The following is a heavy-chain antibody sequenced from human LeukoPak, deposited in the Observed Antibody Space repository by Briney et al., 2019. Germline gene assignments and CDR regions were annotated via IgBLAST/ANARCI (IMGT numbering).Heavy chain of an antibody. J-gene: IGHJ3*02. CDR1: GYTFTSYG. D-gene: IGHD2-2*02. CDR3: ARDRGVVVPAAIMMDAFDI. Sequence: ASVKVSCKASGYTFTSYGISWVRQAPGQGLEWMGWISAYNGNTNYVQKLQGRVTMTTDTSTSTAYMELRSLRSDDTAVYYCARDRGVVVPAAIMMDAFDIWGQGTMVTVSS. CDR2: ISAYNGNT. V-gene: IGHV1-18*01.